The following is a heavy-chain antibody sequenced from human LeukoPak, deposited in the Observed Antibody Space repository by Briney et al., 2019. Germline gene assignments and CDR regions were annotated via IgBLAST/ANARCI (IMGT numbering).Heavy chain of an antibody. Sequence: GRSLRLSCTGSGFSFRDNAMGWFRQAPGKGLEWVGLIRSAAYDGTAVYAASVTGRFIVSRDDSKNVADLQMDSLKTEDTAVYYCASATLRFCSGSSCFTRDWYFHLWGRGTLVTVSS. V-gene: IGHV3-49*03. CDR2: IRSAAYDGTA. CDR3: ASATLRFCSGSSCFTRDWYFHL. D-gene: IGHD2-2*02. CDR1: GFSFRDNA. J-gene: IGHJ2*01.